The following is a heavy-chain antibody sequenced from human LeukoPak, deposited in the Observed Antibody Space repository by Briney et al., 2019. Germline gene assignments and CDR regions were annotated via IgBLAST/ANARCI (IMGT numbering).Heavy chain of an antibody. D-gene: IGHD5-24*01. V-gene: IGHV4-39*01. CDR1: GGSISSYY. Sequence: SETLSLTCTVSGGSISSYYWSWIRQPPGKGLEWIGSIYYSGSSFDNPALKSRVTISVDTSKNQFSLKLSSVTAADTAVYYCARHRSGWLQSSFDYWDQGTLVTVSS. J-gene: IGHJ4*02. CDR2: IYYSGSS. CDR3: ARHRSGWLQSSFDY.